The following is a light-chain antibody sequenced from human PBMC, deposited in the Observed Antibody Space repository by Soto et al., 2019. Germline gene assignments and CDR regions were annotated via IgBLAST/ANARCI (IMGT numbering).Light chain of an antibody. Sequence: EIVVTQSPATLSVSPGKVATLSCRASQNVSSNLAWYQQKPGQAPRLLIFGASSRATGIPARFSGSGSATEFTLTISSLQSEDFAVYYCQQYYNWPRTFGQGTKVEIK. V-gene: IGKV3D-15*01. CDR3: QQYYNWPRT. CDR2: GAS. J-gene: IGKJ1*01. CDR1: QNVSSN.